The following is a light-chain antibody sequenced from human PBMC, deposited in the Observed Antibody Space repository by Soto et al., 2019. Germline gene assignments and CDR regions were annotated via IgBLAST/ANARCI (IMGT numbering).Light chain of an antibody. J-gene: IGLJ1*01. Sequence: QSVLTQPPSASGSPGQSVTISCTRTSSDVGGYNYVSWYQQHPGKAPKLMIYEVSKRPSGVPDRFSGSKSGNTASLTISGLQAEDEADYYCCSYAGTFYVFGTGTKVTVL. CDR3: CSYAGTFYV. CDR2: EVS. V-gene: IGLV2-8*01. CDR1: SSDVGGYNY.